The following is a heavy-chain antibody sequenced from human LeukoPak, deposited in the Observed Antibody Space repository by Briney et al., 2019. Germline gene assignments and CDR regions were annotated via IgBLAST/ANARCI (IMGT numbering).Heavy chain of an antibody. D-gene: IGHD5-18*01. CDR3: AKDRWLYSYGSSWYNWFDP. J-gene: IGHJ5*02. CDR1: GFTFSHYA. Sequence: GRSLRLSCAASGFTFSHYAMHWVRQAPGKGLEWVAVISFDGTNKFYADSVKGRFTISRDNSKNALYLQMNSLRAEDTAVYYCAKDRWLYSYGSSWYNWFDPWGQGTLVTVSS. CDR2: ISFDGTNK. V-gene: IGHV3-30*18.